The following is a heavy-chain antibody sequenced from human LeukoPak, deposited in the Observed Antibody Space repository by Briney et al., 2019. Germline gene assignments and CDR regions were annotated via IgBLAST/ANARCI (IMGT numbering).Heavy chain of an antibody. CDR3: TRKGSQWDFLVDY. CDR1: GFTFSDFP. V-gene: IGHV3-23*01. J-gene: IGHJ4*02. Sequence: PGGSLRLSCAASGFTFSDFPMIWVRQAPGKGLEWVSSIFPSSDEIHYADSVKGRFTISRDNSENSLYLQMDSLTAEDTAVYYCTRKGSQWDFLVDYWGQGTRVAVSP. D-gene: IGHD2/OR15-2a*01. CDR2: IFPSSDEI.